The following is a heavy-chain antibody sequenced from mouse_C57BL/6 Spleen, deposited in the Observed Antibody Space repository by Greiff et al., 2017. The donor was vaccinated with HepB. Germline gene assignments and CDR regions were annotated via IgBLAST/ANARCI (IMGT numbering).Heavy chain of an antibody. CDR2: IYPGDGDT. Sequence: QVQLQQSGPELVKPGASVKISCKASGYAFSSSWMNWVKQRPGKGLEWIGRIYPGDGDTNYNGKVKGKATLTADKSYSTAYMQLSSLTSEDSAVYFCARAYYSYGEYYFDYWGQGTTLTVSS. D-gene: IGHD2-12*01. V-gene: IGHV1-82*01. CDR1: GYAFSSSW. CDR3: ARAYYSYGEYYFDY. J-gene: IGHJ2*01.